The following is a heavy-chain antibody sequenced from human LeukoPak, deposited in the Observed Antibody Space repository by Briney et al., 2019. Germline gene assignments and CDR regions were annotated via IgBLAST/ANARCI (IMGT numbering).Heavy chain of an antibody. CDR1: GFTFSSYA. CDR3: ARVSMGPYSSGRSNYPYFDY. D-gene: IGHD6-19*01. Sequence: GGSLRLSCAASGFTFSSYAMHWVRQAPGKGLEYVSAISSNGGSTYYANSVKGRFTISRDNSKNTLYLQMGSLRAEDMAAYYCARVSMGPYSSGRSNYPYFDYWGQGTLVTVSS. CDR2: ISSNGGST. V-gene: IGHV3-64*01. J-gene: IGHJ4*02.